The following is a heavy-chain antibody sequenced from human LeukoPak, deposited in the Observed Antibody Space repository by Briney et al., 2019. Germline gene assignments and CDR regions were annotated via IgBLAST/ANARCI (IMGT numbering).Heavy chain of an antibody. CDR2: IDWDDDK. CDR3: ARRYYDILTGYSYFDY. D-gene: IGHD3-9*01. J-gene: IGHJ4*02. Sequence: SGPALVKPTQTLTLTCTFSGFSLTISRLCVSWIRQPPGKALEWLARIDWDDDKYYNTSLKTKLTISKDTSKNQVVLTMTNMDPVDTATYYCARRYYDILTGYSYFDYWGQGTLVTVSS. V-gene: IGHV2-70*11. CDR1: GFSLTISRLC.